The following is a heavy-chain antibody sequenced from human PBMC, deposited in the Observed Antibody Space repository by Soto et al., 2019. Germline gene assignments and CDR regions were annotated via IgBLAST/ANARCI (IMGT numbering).Heavy chain of an antibody. Sequence: QVQLVQSGAEVKKPGSSVRVSCKASRGAFGSYAVAWVRQAPGQGLDWMGRDIPTYGTPNYAQKFQGRGTMTVDTSTSIAYMEMRGLTSVATALYYCASAGQRGISRGAFNIWGQGTLVTVSS. CDR3: ASAGQRGISRGAFNI. J-gene: IGHJ3*02. CDR2: DIPTYGTP. CDR1: RGAFGSYA. V-gene: IGHV1-69*06. D-gene: IGHD1-1*01.